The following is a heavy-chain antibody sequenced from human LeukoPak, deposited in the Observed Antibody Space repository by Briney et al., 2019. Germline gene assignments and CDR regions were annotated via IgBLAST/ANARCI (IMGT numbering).Heavy chain of an antibody. J-gene: IGHJ4*02. D-gene: IGHD1-26*01. CDR3: AGTTLRELPDY. CDR1: GYTCTSYG. Sequence: ASVKVSCKASGYTCTSYGISWVRQAPGQGLEWMGWISAYNGNTNYAQKLQGRVTMTTDTSTSTAYMELRSLRSDDTAVYYCAGTTLRELPDYWGQGTLVTVSS. CDR2: ISAYNGNT. V-gene: IGHV1-18*01.